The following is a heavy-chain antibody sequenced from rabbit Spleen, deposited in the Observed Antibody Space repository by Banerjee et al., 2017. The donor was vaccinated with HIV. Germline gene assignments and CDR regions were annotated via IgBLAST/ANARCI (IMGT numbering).Heavy chain of an antibody. CDR3: ARDTGSSFSSYGMDL. CDR2: INAITGKA. CDR1: GFSFSSKAV. J-gene: IGHJ6*01. D-gene: IGHD8-1*01. Sequence: QEQLVESGGGLVQPGGSLKLSCTASGFSFSSKAVMCWVRQAPGKGLEWIACINAITGKAVYASWAKGRFTVSKTSSTTVTLQMTSLTAADTATYFCARDTGSSFSSYGMDLWGPGTLVTVS. V-gene: IGHV1S45*01.